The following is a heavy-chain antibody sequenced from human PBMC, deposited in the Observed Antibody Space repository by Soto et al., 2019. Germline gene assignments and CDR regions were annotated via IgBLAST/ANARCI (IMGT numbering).Heavy chain of an antibody. CDR3: ASLYSPKSGAFEI. CDR2: IIPILGIA. J-gene: IGHJ3*02. V-gene: IGHV1-69*02. D-gene: IGHD2-8*01. CDR1: GRTFSNYT. Sequence: SSVKVSCKASGRTFSNYTISWVRQAPGQGLEWMGRIIPILGIANYAQKFQGRVTITADKSTSTAYMELSSLRSEDTAVYYCASLYSPKSGAFEIWGQGTMVTVSS.